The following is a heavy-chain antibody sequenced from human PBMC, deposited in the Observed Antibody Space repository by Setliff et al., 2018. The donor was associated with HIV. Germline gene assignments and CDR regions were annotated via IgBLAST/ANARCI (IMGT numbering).Heavy chain of an antibody. Sequence: PSETLSLTCTVSGGSISSFFWSWIRQPPGKGLEWIGHISYSGSTNYNPSLKSRVTISVDTSENQFSLKLSSVTAADTAVYYCARTPQEVVVVAATRPYYYYYMDVWGKGTTVTVSS. D-gene: IGHD2-15*01. CDR2: ISYSGST. J-gene: IGHJ6*03. CDR3: ARTPQEVVVVAATRPYYYYYMDV. V-gene: IGHV4-59*12. CDR1: GGSISSFF.